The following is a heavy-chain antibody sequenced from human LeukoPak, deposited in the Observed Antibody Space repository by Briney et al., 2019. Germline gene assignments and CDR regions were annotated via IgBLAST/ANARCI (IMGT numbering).Heavy chain of an antibody. J-gene: IGHJ4*02. V-gene: IGHV3-7*01. Sequence: GGSLRLSCAASGFTFSNYWMTWVRQAPGKGLEWVANIKQDGSEKYYVDSVKGRFTISRDNAMNSLYLQMNSLRAEDTAVYYCARRYFDSWGQGTLVTVSS. CDR2: IKQDGSEK. CDR1: GFTFSNYW. CDR3: ARRYFDS.